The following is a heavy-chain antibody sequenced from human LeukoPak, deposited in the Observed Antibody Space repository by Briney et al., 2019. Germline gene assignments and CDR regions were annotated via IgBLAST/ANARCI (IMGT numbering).Heavy chain of an antibody. CDR3: AKSRSNFETDAFDI. Sequence: GGSLRLSCAASGFTFSSYSMNWVRQAPGKGLEWVSSISSSSSYIYYADSVKGRFTISRDNSRNILYLQMNSLRAEDTAVYSCAKSRSNFETDAFDIWGQGTLVTVSS. J-gene: IGHJ3*02. CDR1: GFTFSSYS. V-gene: IGHV3-21*04. D-gene: IGHD4-11*01. CDR2: ISSSSSYI.